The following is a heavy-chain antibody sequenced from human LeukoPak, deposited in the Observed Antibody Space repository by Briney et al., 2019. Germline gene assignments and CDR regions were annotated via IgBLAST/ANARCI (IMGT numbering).Heavy chain of an antibody. J-gene: IGHJ6*02. Sequence: PGGSLRLSCAASGFTFRSYSMNWDRQAPGKGLEWVSYISSSGSTIYYADSVKGRFTISRDNAKNSLYLQMNSLRAEDTAVYYCATSGSRYYYYGMDVWGQGTTVTVSS. V-gene: IGHV3-48*04. CDR2: ISSSGSTI. CDR3: ATSGSRYYYYGMDV. D-gene: IGHD1-26*01. CDR1: GFTFRSYS.